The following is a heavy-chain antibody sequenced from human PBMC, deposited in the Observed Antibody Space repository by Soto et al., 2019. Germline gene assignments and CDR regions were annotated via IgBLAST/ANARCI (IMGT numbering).Heavy chain of an antibody. CDR1: GGTFSSYA. CDR2: IIPIFGTA. CDR3: ARPTSYDFWSGPKPPYYYYGMDV. V-gene: IGHV1-69*13. D-gene: IGHD3-3*01. J-gene: IGHJ6*02. Sequence: SVKVSCKASGGTFSSYAISWVRQAPGQGLEWMGGIIPIFGTANYAQKFQGRVTITADESTSTAYMELSSLRSEDTAVYYCARPTSYDFWSGPKPPYYYYGMDVWGQGTTVTVSS.